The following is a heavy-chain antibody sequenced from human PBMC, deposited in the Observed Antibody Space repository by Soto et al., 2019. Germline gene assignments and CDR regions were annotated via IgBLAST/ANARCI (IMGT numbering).Heavy chain of an antibody. Sequence: QVHLVHSGSEVKKPGASVKVSCKASGYTFTRYGISWVRQAPGQGLEWMGWISTYNGDTSYAQKLQGRVTMTTDTSTSTAYMELRSLRSDDTAVYYCARDWYCSGGSCSDVFDIWGQGTMVTVSS. CDR1: GYTFTRYG. J-gene: IGHJ3*02. D-gene: IGHD2-15*01. CDR2: ISTYNGDT. V-gene: IGHV1-18*01. CDR3: ARDWYCSGGSCSDVFDI.